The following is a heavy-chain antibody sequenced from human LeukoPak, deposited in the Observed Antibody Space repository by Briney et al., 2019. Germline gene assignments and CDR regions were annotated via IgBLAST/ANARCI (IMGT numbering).Heavy chain of an antibody. J-gene: IGHJ5*02. CDR3: VNHRYCSGGSCYSGILWFDP. V-gene: IGHV4-34*01. CDR1: GGSFSGYY. Sequence: SETLSLTCAVYGGSFSGYYWSWIRQPPGKGLEWIGEINHSGSTNYNPSLKSRVTISVDTSKNQFSLKLSSVTAADTAVYYCVNHRYCSGGSCYSGILWFDPWGQGTLVTVSS. D-gene: IGHD2-15*01. CDR2: INHSGST.